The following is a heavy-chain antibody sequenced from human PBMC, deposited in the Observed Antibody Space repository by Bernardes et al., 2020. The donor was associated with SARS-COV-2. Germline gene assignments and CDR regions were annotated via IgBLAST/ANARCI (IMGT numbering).Heavy chain of an antibody. CDR2: IYYSGTT. Sequence: SETLSLTCTVSGGSISSGDYYWSWIRQPPGQGLEWIVYIYYSGTTYYNPSLKSRVTISVDTSKNQFSLKLSSVTAADTAVYYCARVEGETIFGVVISAGEFDPWGQGTLVTVSS. J-gene: IGHJ5*02. V-gene: IGHV4-30-4*01. CDR3: ARVEGETIFGVVISAGEFDP. D-gene: IGHD3-3*01. CDR1: GGSISSGDYY.